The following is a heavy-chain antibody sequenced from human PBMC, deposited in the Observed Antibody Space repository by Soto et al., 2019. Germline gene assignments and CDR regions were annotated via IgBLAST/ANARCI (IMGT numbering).Heavy chain of an antibody. D-gene: IGHD2-15*01. CDR2: IYWDDDN. CDR1: GFSLSTSGVG. V-gene: IGHV2-5*02. J-gene: IGHJ4*02. Sequence: QITLKESGPTLVKPTQTLTLTCTFSGFSLSTSGVGVGWIRQPPRKALEWLALIYWDDDNRYSPSLNSRPTIIKDTATEQVVLTMTNMDAVDTATYYCALSQTTGGYCSGGSCHFDYWGQGTLLTVSS. CDR3: ALSQTTGGYCSGGSCHFDY.